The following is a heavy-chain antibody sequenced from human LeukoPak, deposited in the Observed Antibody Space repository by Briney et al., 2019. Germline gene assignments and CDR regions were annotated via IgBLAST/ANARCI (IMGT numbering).Heavy chain of an antibody. Sequence: ASVKVSCKASGYTFTSYYMHWVRQAPGQGLEWMGIINPSGGSTSYAQKFQGRVTMTRDTSTSTVYMELSSLRSEGTAVYYCARVGLHSSGWYDYYYMDVWGKGTTVTVSS. D-gene: IGHD6-19*01. V-gene: IGHV1-46*01. J-gene: IGHJ6*03. CDR3: ARVGLHSSGWYDYYYMDV. CDR2: INPSGGST. CDR1: GYTFTSYY.